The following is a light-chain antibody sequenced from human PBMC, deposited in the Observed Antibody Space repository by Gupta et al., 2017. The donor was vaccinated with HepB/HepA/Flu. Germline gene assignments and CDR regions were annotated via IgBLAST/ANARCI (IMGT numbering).Light chain of an antibody. J-gene: IGKJ1*01. CDR2: GAS. V-gene: IGKV3-20*01. CDR1: QIVSSTY. Sequence: EIVLTQSPGTLSLSPGGRATLSCRANQIVSSTYLAWFQQQPGQAPRLLIFGASSRATGIPDRFSGSGSGTDFTLTISRLEPEDFAVYYCQQYGSSPWTFGQGTKVEIK. CDR3: QQYGSSPWT.